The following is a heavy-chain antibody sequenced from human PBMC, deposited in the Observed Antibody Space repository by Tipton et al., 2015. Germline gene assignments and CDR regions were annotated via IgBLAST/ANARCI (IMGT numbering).Heavy chain of an antibody. J-gene: IGHJ4*02. D-gene: IGHD3-10*01. V-gene: IGHV3-48*02. CDR3: ARSRGFDY. CDR1: GFTFSTFT. CDR2: ISSRSSTI. Sequence: SLRLSCTASGFTFSTFTMNWVRQAPGRGLEWVAYISSRSSTIYYADSVKGRFTISRDNAKKSLYLQMNSLRDEDTAVYYCARSRGFDYSGQVTLVTVSP.